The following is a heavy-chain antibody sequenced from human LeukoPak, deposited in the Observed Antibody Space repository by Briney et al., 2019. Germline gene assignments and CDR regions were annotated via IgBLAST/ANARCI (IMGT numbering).Heavy chain of an antibody. D-gene: IGHD4-17*01. Sequence: PGGSLRLSCAASGFTVSSNYMSWVRQAPGKGLEWVSVIYSGGSTYYADSVKGRFTISRDNSKNTLYLQMNSLRAEDTAVYYCAREPYGDCADYWGQGTLVTVSS. CDR2: IYSGGST. CDR3: AREPYGDCADY. J-gene: IGHJ4*02. V-gene: IGHV3-53*01. CDR1: GFTVSSNY.